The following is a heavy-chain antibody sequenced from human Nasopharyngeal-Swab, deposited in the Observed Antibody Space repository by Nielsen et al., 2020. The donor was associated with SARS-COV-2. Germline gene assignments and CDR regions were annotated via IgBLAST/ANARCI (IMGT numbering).Heavy chain of an antibody. CDR2: IYWGDFK. V-gene: IGHV2-5*02. J-gene: IGHJ4*02. Sequence: SGPTLVKPTQTLTLTCSFSGFSLTTSGVAVGWIRQPPGKALEWLAIIYWGDFKRYRPSLRNRLTITGDTSKNQVVLTLTNLDPADTATYYCAHRHSYGYYFVDYWGQGALVTVSS. CDR3: AHRHSYGYYFVDY. CDR1: GFSLTTSGVA. D-gene: IGHD5-18*01.